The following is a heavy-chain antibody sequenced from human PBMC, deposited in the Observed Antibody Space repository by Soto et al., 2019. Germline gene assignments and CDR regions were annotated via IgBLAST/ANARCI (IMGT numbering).Heavy chain of an antibody. CDR3: ARDAPRDSSGYYYTPIRYYFDY. V-gene: IGHV3-23*01. J-gene: IGHJ4*02. Sequence: GGSLRLSCAASGFTFSSYAMSWVRQAPGKGLEWVSAISGSGGSTYYADSVKGRFTISRDNSKNTLYLQMNSLRAEDTAVYYCARDAPRDSSGYYYTPIRYYFDYWGQGTLVTVSS. CDR2: ISGSGGST. CDR1: GFTFSSYA. D-gene: IGHD3-22*01.